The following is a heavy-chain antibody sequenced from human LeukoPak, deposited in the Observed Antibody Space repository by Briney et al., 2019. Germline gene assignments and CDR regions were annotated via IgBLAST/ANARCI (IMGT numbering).Heavy chain of an antibody. D-gene: IGHD5-24*01. V-gene: IGHV3-30*02. CDR3: AREVEMATDEGYFDY. CDR1: GFTFSSYG. J-gene: IGHJ4*02. CDR2: IRYDGSNK. Sequence: PGGSLRLSCAASGFTFSSYGMHWVRQAPGKGLEWVAFIRYDGSNKYYADSVKGRFTISRDNAKNSLYLQMNSLRAEDTAVYYCAREVEMATDEGYFDYWGQGTLVTVSS.